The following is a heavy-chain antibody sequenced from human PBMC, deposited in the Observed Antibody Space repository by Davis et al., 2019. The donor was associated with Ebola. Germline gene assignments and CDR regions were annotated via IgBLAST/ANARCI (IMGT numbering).Heavy chain of an antibody. J-gene: IGHJ4*02. D-gene: IGHD1-26*01. CDR3: ARGEYSGTYVHPPDLDY. CDR2: NKPSGGTT. CDR1: GHTFTSYY. V-gene: IGHV1-46*03. Sequence: AASVKVSCKALGHTFTSYYMHWVRQAPGQGLEWMGLNKPSGGTTNYAQKFRGRLTLTRDTPTSTVYMELSSLRSEDTAVYYCARGEYSGTYVHPPDLDYWGQGTLVTVSS.